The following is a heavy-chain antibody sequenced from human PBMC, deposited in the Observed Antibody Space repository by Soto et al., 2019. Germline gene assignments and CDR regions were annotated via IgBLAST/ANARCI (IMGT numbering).Heavy chain of an antibody. Sequence: QVQLVQSGPEVKKPGASVKVSCKTSGYTFPDYGICWVRQAPGQGLEWMGWISTSKGNTNYAQKFQGRVTMTTDTPTSTGYMELRSLRSDDTAVYYCATRSPAFDYWGQGTLVTVSS. V-gene: IGHV1-18*01. CDR1: GYTFPDYG. CDR2: ISTSKGNT. CDR3: ATRSPAFDY. J-gene: IGHJ4*02.